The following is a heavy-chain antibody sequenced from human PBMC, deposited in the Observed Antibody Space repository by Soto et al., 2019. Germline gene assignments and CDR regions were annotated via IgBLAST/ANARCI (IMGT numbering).Heavy chain of an antibody. CDR3: ASTAPELGYSSSWWRHYYGMDV. V-gene: IGHV1-3*01. Sequence: AASVKVSCKASGYTFTSYAMHWVRQAPGQRLEWMGWINAGNGNTKYSQKFQGRVTITRDTSASTAYMELSSLRSEGTAVYYCASTAPELGYSSSWWRHYYGMDVWGQGTTVTVSS. CDR1: GYTFTSYA. CDR2: INAGNGNT. J-gene: IGHJ6*02. D-gene: IGHD6-13*01.